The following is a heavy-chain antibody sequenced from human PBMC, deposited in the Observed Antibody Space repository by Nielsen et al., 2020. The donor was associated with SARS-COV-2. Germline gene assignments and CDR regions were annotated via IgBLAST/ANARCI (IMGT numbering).Heavy chain of an antibody. Sequence: ASVKVSCKASGYTFSNYAMHWVRQAPGQRLELMRWINAGYGNTKYSQKFQGRVTITRDTSASTAYLELSSLRSEDTAVYFCAREGSSWSFDYWGQGTLVTVSS. CDR3: AREGSSWSFDY. D-gene: IGHD6-13*01. CDR1: GYTFSNYA. V-gene: IGHV1-3*01. J-gene: IGHJ4*02. CDR2: INAGYGNT.